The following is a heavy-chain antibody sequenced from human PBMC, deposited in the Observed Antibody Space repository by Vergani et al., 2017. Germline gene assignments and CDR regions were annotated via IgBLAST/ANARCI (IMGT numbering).Heavy chain of an antibody. CDR3: ARGQGRWLHSVGY. CDR1: GGPISSSSYY. Sequence: QLQLQESGPGLVKPSETLSLTCTVSGGPISSSSYYWGWIRQPPGKGLEWIGSIYYSGSTYYNPPLKSRVTISLDTSKNQFSLKLSSVTAAATAVYYCARGQGRWLHSVGYWGQGTLVTVSS. CDR2: IYYSGST. J-gene: IGHJ4*02. V-gene: IGHV4-39*07. D-gene: IGHD5-24*01.